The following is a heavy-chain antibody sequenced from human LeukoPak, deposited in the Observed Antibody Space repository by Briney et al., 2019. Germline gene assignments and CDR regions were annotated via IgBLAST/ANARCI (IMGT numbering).Heavy chain of an antibody. V-gene: IGHV4-61*02. D-gene: IGHD3-16*02. J-gene: IGHJ4*02. CDR1: GGSISSGSYY. CDR2: IYTSGST. Sequence: PSETLSLTCTVSGGSISSGSYYWSWIRQPAGKGLEWIGRIYTSGSTNYNPSLKSRVTISVDTSKNQFSLKLSSVTAADTAVYYCARAAFMITFGGVIVSWGQGTLVTVSS. CDR3: ARAAFMITFGGVIVS.